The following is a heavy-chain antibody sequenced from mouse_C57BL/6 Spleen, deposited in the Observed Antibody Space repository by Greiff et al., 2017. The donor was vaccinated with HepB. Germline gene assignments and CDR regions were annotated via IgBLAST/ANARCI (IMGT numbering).Heavy chain of an antibody. CDR2: IDPENGDT. Sequence: VQLKESGAELVRPGASVKLSCTASGFNIKDDYMHWVKQRPEQGLEWIGWIDPENGDTEYASKFQGKATITADTSSNTAYLQLSSLTSEDTAVYYCTTWSNEAMDYWGQGTSVTVSS. CDR3: TTWSNEAMDY. CDR1: GFNIKDDY. J-gene: IGHJ4*01. V-gene: IGHV14-4*01. D-gene: IGHD2-5*01.